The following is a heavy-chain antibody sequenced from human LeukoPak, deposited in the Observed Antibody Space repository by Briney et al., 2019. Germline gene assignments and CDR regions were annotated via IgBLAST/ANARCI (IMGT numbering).Heavy chain of an antibody. V-gene: IGHV4-34*09. Sequence: SETLSLTCAVYGGSFSGYYWCWIRQPPGKGLEWIGEINHSGSTNYNPSLKSRVTISVDTSKNQFSLKLGSVTAADTAVYYWARPYNSGWKGGFDYWGQGTLVTVSS. CDR2: INHSGST. CDR1: GGSFSGYY. J-gene: IGHJ4*02. D-gene: IGHD6-19*01. CDR3: ARPYNSGWKGGFDY.